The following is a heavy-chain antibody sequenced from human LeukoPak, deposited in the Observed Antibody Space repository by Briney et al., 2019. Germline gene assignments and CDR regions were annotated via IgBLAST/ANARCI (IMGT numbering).Heavy chain of an antibody. CDR1: GGSISSGDYY. D-gene: IGHD3-22*01. CDR3: ARLYYYDSRIDP. V-gene: IGHV4-30-4*01. J-gene: IGHJ5*02. Sequence: PSETLSLTCTVSGGSISSGDYYWSWIRQPPGKGLEWIAYMYYSGSTYYNPSHKSRVTMSADTSKNQLSLKLSSVTAADTAVYYCARLYYYDSRIDPWGQGILVTVSS. CDR2: MYYSGST.